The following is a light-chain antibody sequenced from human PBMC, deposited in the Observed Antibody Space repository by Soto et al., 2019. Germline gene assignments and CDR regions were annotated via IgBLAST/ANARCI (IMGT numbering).Light chain of an antibody. J-gene: IGKJ5*01. CDR1: QSVGSSY. CDR3: QQYGISPPNT. Sequence: EIVLTQSPGTLSLSPGERATLSCRASQSVGSSYLAWYQQKPGQAPRLLIYAASSRATGVPERFSGSGSGTEFSLIISRLQQQDVSVYYCQQYGISPPNTFGQGTRLEIK. CDR2: AAS. V-gene: IGKV3-20*01.